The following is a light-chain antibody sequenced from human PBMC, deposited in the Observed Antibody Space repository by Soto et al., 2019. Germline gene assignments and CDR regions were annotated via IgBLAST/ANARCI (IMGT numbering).Light chain of an antibody. V-gene: IGKV1-39*01. CDR3: LQHDNFPWT. Sequence: IPMTPSPSSLSTSVGDRVALPCRASQSISSYLNWYQQKPGKAPKLLIYAASSLQSGVPSRFSGSGSGTDFTLTISSLQPEDFETYYCLQHDNFPWTLGQGTKVDI. CDR1: QSISSY. CDR2: AAS. J-gene: IGKJ1*01.